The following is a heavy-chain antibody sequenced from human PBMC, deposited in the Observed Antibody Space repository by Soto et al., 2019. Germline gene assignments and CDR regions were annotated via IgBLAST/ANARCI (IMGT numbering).Heavy chain of an antibody. CDR2: IIPVFGRP. D-gene: IGHD5-12*01. CDR1: GGSFSSFG. V-gene: IGHV1-69*13. Sequence: VKVSCKASGGSFSSFGISWVRQAPGQGLEWMGGIIPVFGRPNYAQRFRGRLTITADESTNTVYLELIDLRSEDTAVYYCARQGSGYNLWGQGTQVTVYS. J-gene: IGHJ4*02. CDR3: ARQGSGYNL.